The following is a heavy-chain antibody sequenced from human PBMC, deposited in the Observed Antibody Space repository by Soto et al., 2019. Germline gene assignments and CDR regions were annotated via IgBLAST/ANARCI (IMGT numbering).Heavy chain of an antibody. CDR3: ARDQGYCISTSCPDDYYYGMDV. CDR2: INAGNGNT. V-gene: IGHV1-3*05. J-gene: IGHJ6*02. D-gene: IGHD2-2*01. Sequence: QVQLVQSGAEEKKPGASVKVSCKASGYTFTSYAMHWVRQAPGQRLEWMGWINAGNGNTKYSQKFQGRVTITRDTSGSTADMELRSLRSEDTAVYYCARDQGYCISTSCPDDYYYGMDVWGQGTTVTVSS. CDR1: GYTFTSYA.